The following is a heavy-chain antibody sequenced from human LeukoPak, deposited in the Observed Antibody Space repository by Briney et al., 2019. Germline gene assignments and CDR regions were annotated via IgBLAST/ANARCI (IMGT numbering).Heavy chain of an antibody. CDR3: AKDLYGCFDY. Sequence: PGGSLRLSCIVSGFTLSSYEMTWFRQAPGKGLEWVSSIGYSGSDTHYADSVKGRFTISRDNSKNTLYLQMNSLRAEDTAVYYCAKDLYGCFDYWGQGTLVTVSS. D-gene: IGHD4-17*01. J-gene: IGHJ4*02. V-gene: IGHV3-23*01. CDR1: GFTLSSYE. CDR2: IGYSGSDT.